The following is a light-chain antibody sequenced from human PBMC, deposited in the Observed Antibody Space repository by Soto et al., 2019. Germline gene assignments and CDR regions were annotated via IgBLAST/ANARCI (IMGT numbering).Light chain of an antibody. V-gene: IGKV2-30*01. CDR3: MQGTHWPRT. Sequence: DVVMTQSPLSLPATLGQPASISCRSSLSLVYSDGNTYLHWFQQRPGQSPRRLIYKVSNRDSGVPDRFSGSGSGTDFTLKISRVEAEDVGVYYCMQGTHWPRTFGQGTKVEIK. CDR2: KVS. CDR1: LSLVYSDGNTY. J-gene: IGKJ1*01.